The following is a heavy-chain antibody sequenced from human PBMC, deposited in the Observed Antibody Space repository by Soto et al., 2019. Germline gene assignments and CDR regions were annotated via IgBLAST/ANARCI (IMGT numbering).Heavy chain of an antibody. V-gene: IGHV3-23*01. J-gene: IGHJ4*02. D-gene: IGHD3-16*02. CDR2: ISGSGGST. CDR1: GVTFSGHA. Sequence: PGRSLRHPWAASGVTFSGHAVSWVRQDPGKGLEWVSAISGSGGSTYYADSVRGRFTISRDNSKNTLYLQMNSLRAEDTAVYYCAKGGVIVTNLPFDYWGQGTLVTVSS. CDR3: AKGGVIVTNLPFDY.